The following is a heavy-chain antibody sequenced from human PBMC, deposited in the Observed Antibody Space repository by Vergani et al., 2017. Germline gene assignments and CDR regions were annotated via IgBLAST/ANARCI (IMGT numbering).Heavy chain of an antibody. V-gene: IGHV5-51*01. D-gene: IGHD3-3*01. J-gene: IGHJ6*02. Sequence: EGQLVQSGAEVKKPGESLKISCKGSGYSFTSYWIGWVRQLPGKGLEWMGIIYPGDSDTRYSPSFQGQVTISADKSISTAYLQWSSLKASDTAMYYCARRSGSFTGPNYYYYGMDVWGQGTTVTVSS. CDR2: IYPGDSDT. CDR1: GYSFTSYW. CDR3: ARRSGSFTGPNYYYYGMDV.